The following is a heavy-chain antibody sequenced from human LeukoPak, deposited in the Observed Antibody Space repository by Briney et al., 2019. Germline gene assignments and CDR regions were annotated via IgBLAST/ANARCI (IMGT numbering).Heavy chain of an antibody. CDR2: MYHSGST. J-gene: IGHJ5*02. Sequence: PGGSLRLSCAASGFTFSSFAMSWVRQAPGKGLEWIGSMYHSGSTYYNPSLKSRVTISVDTSKNHFSLKLSSVTAADTAVYYCARRYYYVSGSYYNHFDPWGQGTLVTVSS. CDR3: ARRYYYVSGSYYNHFDP. CDR1: GFTFSSFA. V-gene: IGHV4-38-2*01. D-gene: IGHD3-10*01.